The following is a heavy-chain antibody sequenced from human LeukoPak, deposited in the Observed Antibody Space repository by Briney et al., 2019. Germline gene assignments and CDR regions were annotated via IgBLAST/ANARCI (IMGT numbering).Heavy chain of an antibody. J-gene: IGHJ5*02. V-gene: IGHV4-4*02. CDR2: IYHSGST. Sequence: SGTLSLTCAVSGDSINNNNWWSWVRPSPGKGLEWIGEIYHSGSTNYNPSLKSRVTISVDKSKNQFSLKLSSVTAADTAVYYCARERQQLFQNWFDPWGQGTLVTVSS. D-gene: IGHD6-13*01. CDR3: ARERQQLFQNWFDP. CDR1: GDSINNNNW.